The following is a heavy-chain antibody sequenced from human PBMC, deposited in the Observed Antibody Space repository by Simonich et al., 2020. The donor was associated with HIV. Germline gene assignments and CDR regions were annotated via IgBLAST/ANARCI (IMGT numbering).Heavy chain of an antibody. CDR1: GGSFSGYY. Sequence: QVQLQQWGAGLLKPSETLSLTCAVYGGSFSGYYWSWIRQPPGKGLEWIGQINHSRSTNYNPSLKSRVTISVDTSKNQFSLKLSSVTAADTAVYYCASHYGGNHLNWFDPWGQGTLVTVSS. V-gene: IGHV4-34*01. CDR2: INHSRST. D-gene: IGHD2-15*01. CDR3: ASHYGGNHLNWFDP. J-gene: IGHJ5*02.